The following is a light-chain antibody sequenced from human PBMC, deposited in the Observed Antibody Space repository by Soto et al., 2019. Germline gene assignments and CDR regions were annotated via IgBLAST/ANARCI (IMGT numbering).Light chain of an antibody. CDR3: SSYAGSYTYV. CDR1: SSDVGVYDY. J-gene: IGLJ1*01. V-gene: IGLV2-11*01. Sequence: QSALTQPRSVSGSPGQPVTISCTGTSSDVGVYDYVSWYRHHPGKASKLLIYDVYKRPSGVPDRFSGSKSGNAASLTISGLQPEDEADYYCSSYAGSYTYVFGSGTKLTVL. CDR2: DVY.